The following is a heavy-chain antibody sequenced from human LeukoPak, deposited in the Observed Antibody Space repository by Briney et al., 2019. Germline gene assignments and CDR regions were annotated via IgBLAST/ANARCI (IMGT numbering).Heavy chain of an antibody. D-gene: IGHD3-10*01. CDR3: ARDLRSGRANWFDP. V-gene: IGHV4-34*01. CDR1: GGSFSGYY. J-gene: IGHJ5*02. Sequence: PSETLSLTCAVYGGSFSGYYWSWIRQPPGKGLEWIGEINHSGSTNYNPSLKSRVTISVDTSKNQFSLKLTSVTAADTAVYYCARDLRSGRANWFDPWGQGTLVTVSS. CDR2: INHSGST.